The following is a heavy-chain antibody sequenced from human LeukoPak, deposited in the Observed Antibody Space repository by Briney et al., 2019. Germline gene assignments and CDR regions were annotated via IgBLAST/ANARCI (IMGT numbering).Heavy chain of an antibody. J-gene: IGHJ6*02. CDR1: GGTFSSYA. D-gene: IGHD4-17*01. CDR2: IIPIFGTA. CDR3: ARTTVTTFQVHYYYYGMDV. Sequence: ASVKVSCKASGGTFSSYAISWVRQAPGQGLEWMGGIIPIFGTANYAQKFQGRVTITADESTSTAYMELSSLRSEDTAVYYCARTTVTTFQVHYYYYGMDVWGQGTTDTVSS. V-gene: IGHV1-69*13.